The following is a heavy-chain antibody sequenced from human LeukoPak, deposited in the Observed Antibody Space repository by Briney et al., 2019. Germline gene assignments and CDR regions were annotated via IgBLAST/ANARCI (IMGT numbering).Heavy chain of an antibody. V-gene: IGHV1-2*02. CDR3: ARAQLKLLWFGEFPYYFDY. Sequence: ASVKVSCKASGYTFTGYYMHWVRQAPGQGLEWMGWINPNSGGTNYAQKSQGRVTMTRDTSISTAYMELSRLRSDDTAVYYCARAQLKLLWFGEFPYYFDYWGQGTLVTVSS. D-gene: IGHD3-10*01. CDR1: GYTFTGYY. CDR2: INPNSGGT. J-gene: IGHJ4*02.